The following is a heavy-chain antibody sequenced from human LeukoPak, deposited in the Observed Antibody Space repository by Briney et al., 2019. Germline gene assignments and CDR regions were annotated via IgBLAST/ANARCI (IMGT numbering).Heavy chain of an antibody. J-gene: IGHJ3*02. V-gene: IGHV3-48*02. CDR2: ISSSSSTI. CDR1: GFTFSSYS. Sequence: PRGCLRLSCAAPGFTFSSYSMNWVRQALRKGLEWVSYISSSSSTIYYADSVKGRFTISRDNAKNSLYLQMNSLRDEDTAVYYCARVPGYYYDSSGSDAFDIWGQGTMVTVSS. D-gene: IGHD3-22*01. CDR3: ARVPGYYYDSSGSDAFDI.